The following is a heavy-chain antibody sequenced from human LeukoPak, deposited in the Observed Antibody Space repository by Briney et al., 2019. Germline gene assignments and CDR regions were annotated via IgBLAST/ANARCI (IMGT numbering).Heavy chain of an antibody. V-gene: IGHV6-1*01. J-gene: IGHJ1*01. CDR2: TYYRSKWYK. Sequence: XXXSPXRXLEWLGSTYYRSKWYKYYAVSVKGRITINPDTSKNQFSLQLNSVTPEDTAVYYCARGPSYFQHWGQGTLVTVSS. CDR3: ARGPSYFQH.